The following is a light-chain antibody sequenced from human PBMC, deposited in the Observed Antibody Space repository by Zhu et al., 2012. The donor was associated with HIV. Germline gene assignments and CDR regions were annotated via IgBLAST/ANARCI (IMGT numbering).Light chain of an antibody. J-gene: IGKJ1*01. CDR2: GAS. CDR3: QQYGSSPKT. Sequence: EIVLTQSPGTLSLSPGERATLSCRASQSVGSSFLAWFQQKPGQPPRLLIYGASSRATGIPDRFSGSGSGTDFTLTISRLEPEDFAVYYCQQYGSSPKTFGQGPRWKSN. CDR1: QSVGSSF. V-gene: IGKV3-20*01.